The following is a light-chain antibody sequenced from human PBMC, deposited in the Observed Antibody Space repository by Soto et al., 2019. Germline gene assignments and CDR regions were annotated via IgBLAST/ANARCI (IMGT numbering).Light chain of an antibody. CDR1: SSDVGAYNF. CDR2: EAK. Sequence: QSALTQPASGSGSPGQSITISCTGISSDVGAYNFVSWYQQHPGKAPQLIIYEAKNRPSGVSNRFSGSKSGHTASLTVSGPQADDEADYYCSLYTGYSMRIFGTGTKVTVL. V-gene: IGLV2-14*01. CDR3: SLYTGYSMRI. J-gene: IGLJ1*01.